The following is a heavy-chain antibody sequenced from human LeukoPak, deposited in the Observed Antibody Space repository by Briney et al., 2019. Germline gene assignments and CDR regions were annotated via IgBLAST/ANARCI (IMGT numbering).Heavy chain of an antibody. CDR2: IYSGGST. Sequence: GGSLRLSCAASGFTVSSNYMSWVRQAPGKGREWVSDIYSGGSTYYADSVKGSFTISRDNSKNTLYLQMNSLRAEDTAVYYCARDPGIAAAGVDYWGRGNVVSVS. D-gene: IGHD6-13*01. V-gene: IGHV3-66*01. CDR3: ARDPGIAAAGVDY. J-gene: IGHJ4*02. CDR1: GFTVSSNY.